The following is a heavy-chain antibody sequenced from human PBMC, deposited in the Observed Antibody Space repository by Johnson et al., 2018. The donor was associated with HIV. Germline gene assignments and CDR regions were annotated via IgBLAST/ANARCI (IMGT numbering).Heavy chain of an antibody. Sequence: VQLVESGGGLVQPGGSLRLSCAASGFTLSSYDMHWVRQVTGKGLEWVSSIGTTGDTYYPGSVKGRFTISRENAKNSFYLQLNSLLAGDTAVYYCARDASRGYGSELDAFDIWGQGTMVTVSS. CDR3: ARDASRGYGSELDAFDI. CDR2: IGTTGDT. V-gene: IGHV3-13*01. CDR1: GFTLSSYD. D-gene: IGHD3-10*01. J-gene: IGHJ3*02.